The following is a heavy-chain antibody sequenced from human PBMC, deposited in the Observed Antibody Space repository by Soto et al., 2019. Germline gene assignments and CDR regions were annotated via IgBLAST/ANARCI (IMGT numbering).Heavy chain of an antibody. Sequence: QVQLVESGGGVVQPGRSLRLSCAAAGFTFSHYGMHWVRQAPGKGLEWVALLWYDGSNKDNADSVKGRFTISRDNSKNTQYLQMNSLRAEDTAVYYCARSRVGQFLPLENWGQGTLVTVSS. V-gene: IGHV3-33*01. CDR1: GFTFSHYG. J-gene: IGHJ4*02. CDR3: ARSRVGQFLPLEN. D-gene: IGHD3-10*01. CDR2: LWYDGSNK.